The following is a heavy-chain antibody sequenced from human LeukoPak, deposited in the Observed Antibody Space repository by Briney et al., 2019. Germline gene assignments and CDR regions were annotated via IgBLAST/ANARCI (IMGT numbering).Heavy chain of an antibody. CDR2: INPSGGST. CDR3: ARRTATVTTRLLNLAKYYYYYYGMDV. J-gene: IGHJ6*02. CDR1: GHTFSIYY. Sequence: ASVKVSCKASGHTFSIYYMHWVRQAPGQGLEWMGIINPSGGSTIYAQKFQGRVTITADESTSTAYMELSSLRSEDTAVYYCARRTATVTTRLLNLAKYYYYYYGMDVWGQGTTVTVSS. V-gene: IGHV1-46*01. D-gene: IGHD4-11*01.